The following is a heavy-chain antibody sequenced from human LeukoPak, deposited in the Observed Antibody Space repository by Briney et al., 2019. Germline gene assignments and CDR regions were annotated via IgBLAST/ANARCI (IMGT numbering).Heavy chain of an antibody. V-gene: IGHV3-7*05. CDR1: GFTFSTYW. J-gene: IGHJ4*02. D-gene: IGHD2/OR15-2a*01. CDR2: IKHDGSEK. CDR3: ASNARILGY. Sequence: GGSLRLSCAASGFTFSTYWMSGVRQAPGKGLEWVANIKHDGSEKNYVDSVRGRFTISRDNAKNSLYLQMDSLRAEDTAVYYCASNARILGYWGQGILVTVSS.